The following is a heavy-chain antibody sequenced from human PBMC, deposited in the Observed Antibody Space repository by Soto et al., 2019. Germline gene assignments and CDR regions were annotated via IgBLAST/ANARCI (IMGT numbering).Heavy chain of an antibody. V-gene: IGHV3-53*04. CDR2: IYSGGST. CDR3: ARNPSGYCSSTSCYYYYGMDG. D-gene: IGHD2-2*03. CDR1: GFTVSSNY. Sequence: GGSLRLSCAASGFTVSSNYMSWVRQAPGKGLEWVSVIYSGGSTYYADSVKGRFTISRHNSKNTLYLQMNSLRAEDTAVYYCARNPSGYCSSTSCYYYYGMDGWGQGTTVTVSS. J-gene: IGHJ6*02.